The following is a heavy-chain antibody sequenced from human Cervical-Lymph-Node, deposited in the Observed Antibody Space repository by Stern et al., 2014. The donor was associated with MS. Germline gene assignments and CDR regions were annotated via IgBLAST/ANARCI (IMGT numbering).Heavy chain of an antibody. J-gene: IGHJ4*02. CDR3: TRGDSGSVY. Sequence: EVQLVESGGGLVQPGRSLRLSCTTSGFTFADYAMNWFRQAPGKGLEWVGFIRSKASGGTTESAASVKDRFTISRDDSKSIAYLKMNSLKTEDTAVYYCTRGDSGSVYWGQGTLVTVSS. V-gene: IGHV3-49*03. D-gene: IGHD3-10*01. CDR1: GFTFADYA. CDR2: IRSKASGGTT.